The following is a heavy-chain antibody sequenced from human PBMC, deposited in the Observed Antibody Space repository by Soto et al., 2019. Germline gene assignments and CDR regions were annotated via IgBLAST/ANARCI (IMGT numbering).Heavy chain of an antibody. V-gene: IGHV1-69*12. CDR1: GGTFRTSA. D-gene: IGHD1-1*01. CDR2: IMPVFRRP. J-gene: IGHJ6*02. CDR3: ARDKDRLQLGGNYYYILDV. Sequence: QVQLVQSGAEVKKPGSSVKVSCKPSGGTFRTSAISWVRQAPGLGLEWVGGIMPVFRRPKYAQNFQGRVTITADESTSTADMELSSLRSDDTAVYYCARDKDRLQLGGNYYYILDVWGQGTAVTVSS.